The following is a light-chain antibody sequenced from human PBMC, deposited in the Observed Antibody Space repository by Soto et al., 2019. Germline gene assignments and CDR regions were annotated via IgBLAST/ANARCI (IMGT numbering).Light chain of an antibody. Sequence: DIQMTQSPSSLSASVGDRVRITCRASQSISGYLNWYQQRPGEAPKLLVFAATSLQSGVPTRFRGSGSGTVFTLTINSLRPEDFATYYCQQSYRTPATFGQGTRLEI. J-gene: IGKJ5*01. CDR1: QSISGY. CDR2: AAT. V-gene: IGKV1-39*01. CDR3: QQSYRTPAT.